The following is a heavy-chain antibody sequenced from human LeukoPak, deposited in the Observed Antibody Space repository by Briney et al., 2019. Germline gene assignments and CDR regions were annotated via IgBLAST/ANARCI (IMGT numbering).Heavy chain of an antibody. Sequence: ASVRVSCKASGYTFTIYALHWVRQAPGEGLEWMGWINAGNGNTKYSEKFQGRVTITRDTSASIAYLELSSLRSEDTAVYYCARDPAGVQLRYFDYWGQGTLVTVSS. CDR1: GYTFTIYA. J-gene: IGHJ4*02. CDR2: INAGNGNT. D-gene: IGHD2-2*01. V-gene: IGHV1-3*01. CDR3: ARDPAGVQLRYFDY.